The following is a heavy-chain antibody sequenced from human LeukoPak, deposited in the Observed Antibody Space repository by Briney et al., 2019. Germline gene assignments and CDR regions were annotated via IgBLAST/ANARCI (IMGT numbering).Heavy chain of an antibody. CDR1: GYTFTGYY. V-gene: IGHV1-2*02. Sequence: ASVKVSCKASGYTFTGYYMHWVRQAPGQGLEWMGWINPNSGGTNYAQKFQGRITMTRDTSISTAYMELSRLRSDDTAVYYCARAFTMVRGTGFDYWGQGTLVTVSS. J-gene: IGHJ4*02. CDR2: INPNSGGT. CDR3: ARAFTMVRGTGFDY. D-gene: IGHD3-10*01.